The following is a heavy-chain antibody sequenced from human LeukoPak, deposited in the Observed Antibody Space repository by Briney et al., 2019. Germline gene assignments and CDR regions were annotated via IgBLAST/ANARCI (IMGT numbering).Heavy chain of an antibody. CDR2: IKSETDGGTT. CDR3: TTVPHYYGSGSYYNGLGFIDAFDI. J-gene: IGHJ3*02. Sequence: GGSLRLSCAASGFTFSNAWMSWVRQAPGKGLEWVGRIKSETDGGTTDYAAPVKGRFTISRDDSKNTLYLQMNSLKTEDTAVYYCTTVPHYYGSGSYYNGLGFIDAFDIWGQGTMVTVSS. D-gene: IGHD3-10*01. CDR1: GFTFSNAW. V-gene: IGHV3-15*01.